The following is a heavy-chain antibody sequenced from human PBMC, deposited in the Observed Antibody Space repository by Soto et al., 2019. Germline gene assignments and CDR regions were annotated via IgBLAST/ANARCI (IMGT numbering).Heavy chain of an antibody. CDR3: AKIQHCSSTSCYH. D-gene: IGHD2-2*01. Sequence: SLRLSCAASGFTFSSYAMSWFRQAPGKGLEWVSAISGSGGSTYYADSVKGRFTISRDNSKNTLYLQMNSLRAEDTAVYYCAKIQHCSSTSCYHWGKGTLVTVSS. V-gene: IGHV3-23*01. CDR2: ISGSGGST. CDR1: GFTFSSYA. J-gene: IGHJ4*02.